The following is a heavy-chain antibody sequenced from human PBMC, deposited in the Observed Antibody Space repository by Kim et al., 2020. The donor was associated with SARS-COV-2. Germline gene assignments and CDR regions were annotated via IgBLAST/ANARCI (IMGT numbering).Heavy chain of an antibody. V-gene: IGHV3-20*03. D-gene: IGHD3-22*01. Sequence: ADSVKGRFTISRDNVKNSLYLQMNSLRVEDTALYYCARLVPYDSSGYSFDYWGLGILVTVSS. CDR3: ARLVPYDSSGYSFDY. J-gene: IGHJ4*02.